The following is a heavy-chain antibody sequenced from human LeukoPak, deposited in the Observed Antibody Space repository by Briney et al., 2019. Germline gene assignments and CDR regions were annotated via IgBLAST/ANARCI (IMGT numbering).Heavy chain of an antibody. CDR1: GFTFDDYA. CDR2: ISWNSGSI. J-gene: IGHJ3*02. CDR3: ARAKRNGFDI. V-gene: IGHV3-9*01. Sequence: GRSLRLSCAASGFTFDDYAVHWVRQAPGKGLEWVSGISWNSGSIGYADSVKGRFTISRDNAKNSLYLQMNSLRAEDTAVYYCARAKRNGFDIWGQGTMVTVSS.